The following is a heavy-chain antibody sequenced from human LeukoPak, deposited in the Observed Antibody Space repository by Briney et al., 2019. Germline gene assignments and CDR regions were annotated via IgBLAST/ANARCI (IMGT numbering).Heavy chain of an antibody. CDR2: INYNGGT. D-gene: IGHD3-10*01. CDR1: GGSISDYY. CDR3: ARDRGGPGRFDP. V-gene: IGHV4-59*01. J-gene: IGHJ5*02. Sequence: SETLSLTCTVSGGSISDYYWSWIRQPPGKGLEWIGYINYNGGTKYNASLKSRVIISLDKSKNQVSLKMTSVTAADTAVYYCARDRGGPGRFDPWGQGTLVTVSS.